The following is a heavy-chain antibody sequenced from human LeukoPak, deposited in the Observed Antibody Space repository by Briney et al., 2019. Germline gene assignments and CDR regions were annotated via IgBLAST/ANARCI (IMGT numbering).Heavy chain of an antibody. CDR1: GYTFTNYG. CDR3: ARDYRIAFGGSQYYFDS. Sequence: ASVKVSCKASGYTFTNYGISWVRQAPGQGLEWMGWISAYNDDTNYAQKLQGRVTMTTDTSTSTAYMELRSLRSDDTAVYYCARDYRIAFGGSQYYFDSWGQGTLVTVSS. D-gene: IGHD3-16*01. J-gene: IGHJ4*02. CDR2: ISAYNDDT. V-gene: IGHV1-18*01.